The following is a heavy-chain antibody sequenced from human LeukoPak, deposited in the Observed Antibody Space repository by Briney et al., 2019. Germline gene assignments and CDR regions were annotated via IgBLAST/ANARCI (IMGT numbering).Heavy chain of an antibody. J-gene: IGHJ6*02. CDR3: ARSHYDYGDYILPGYYYGMDV. Sequence: GESLKISCKGSGYSFTSYWIGWVRQMPGKGLEWMGIIYPGDSDTRYSPSFQGQVTISADKSISTAYLQWSSLKASDTAMYYCARSHYDYGDYILPGYYYGMDVWGQGTTVTVSS. CDR1: GYSFTSYW. V-gene: IGHV5-51*01. D-gene: IGHD4-17*01. CDR2: IYPGDSDT.